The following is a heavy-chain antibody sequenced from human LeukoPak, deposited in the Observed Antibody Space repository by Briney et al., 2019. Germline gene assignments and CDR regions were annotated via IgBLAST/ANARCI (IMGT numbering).Heavy chain of an antibody. Sequence: SETLSLTCTVSGGSISSGANYWSWIRQPPGRGLEWIGYISHSESAYYSPSLESRITISVDRSKNQFSLKLKFVTAADTAIYYCARDGGTTSNPSHDTFAIWGQGTMVAVSS. D-gene: IGHD4-11*01. J-gene: IGHJ3*02. CDR1: GGSISSGANY. CDR3: ARDGGTTSNPSHDTFAI. CDR2: ISHSESA. V-gene: IGHV4-30-2*01.